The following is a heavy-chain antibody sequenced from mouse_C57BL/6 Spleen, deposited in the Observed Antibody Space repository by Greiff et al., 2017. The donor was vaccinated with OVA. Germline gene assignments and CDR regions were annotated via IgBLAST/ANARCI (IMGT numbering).Heavy chain of an antibody. J-gene: IGHJ3*01. CDR3: ERSGILLRHAGFAY. Sequence: QVHVKQSGAELVRPGTSVKVSCKASGYAFTNYLIEWVKQRPGQGLEWIGVINPGSGGTNYNEKFKGKATLTADKSSSTAYMQLSSLTSEDSAVYVCERSGILLRHAGFAYWGQGTLVTVSA. CDR2: INPGSGGT. V-gene: IGHV1-54*01. CDR1: GYAFTNYL. D-gene: IGHD1-1*01.